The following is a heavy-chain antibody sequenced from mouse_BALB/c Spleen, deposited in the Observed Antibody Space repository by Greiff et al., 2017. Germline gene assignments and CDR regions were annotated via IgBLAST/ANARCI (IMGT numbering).Heavy chain of an antibody. CDR1: GYTFSSYW. CDR2: ILPGSGST. D-gene: IGHD3-2*02. CDR3: ARGSQGFAY. V-gene: IGHV1-9*01. Sequence: QVQLQQSGAELMKPGASVKISCKATGYTFSSYWIEWVKQRPGHGLEWIGEILPGSGSTNYNEKFKGKATFTADTSSNTAYMQLSSLTSEDSAVYDCARGSQGFAYWGQGTLVTVSA. J-gene: IGHJ3*01.